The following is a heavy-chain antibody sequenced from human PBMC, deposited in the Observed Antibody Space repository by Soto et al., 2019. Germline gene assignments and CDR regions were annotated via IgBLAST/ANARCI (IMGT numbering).Heavy chain of an antibody. J-gene: IGHJ4*02. CDR2: IYYSGST. D-gene: IGHD3-9*01. V-gene: IGHV4-31*03. CDR3: ARAYYDILTGYFDY. CDR1: GGSISSGGYY. Sequence: SETLSLTCTVSGGSISSGGYYWSWIGQHPGKGLEWIGYIYYSGSTYYNPSLKSRVTISVDTSKNQFSLKLSSVTAADTAVYYCARAYYDILTGYFDYWGQGTLVTVSS.